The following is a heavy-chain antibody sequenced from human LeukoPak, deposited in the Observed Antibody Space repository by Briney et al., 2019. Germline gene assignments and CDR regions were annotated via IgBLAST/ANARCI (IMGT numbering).Heavy chain of an antibody. J-gene: IGHJ6*04. CDR3: ASYYASGVSAYNYYGMDV. Sequence: SETLSLTCAVSGHSISTGYYWGWIRQPPGKGLEWIGSMSHNRGTYYNPSLKSRVTISMDTSKSQISLRLTSVTAADTAVYYCASYYASGVSAYNYYGMDVWGKGTTVTVSP. CDR2: MSHNRGT. CDR1: GHSISTGYY. V-gene: IGHV4-38-2*01. D-gene: IGHD3-10*01.